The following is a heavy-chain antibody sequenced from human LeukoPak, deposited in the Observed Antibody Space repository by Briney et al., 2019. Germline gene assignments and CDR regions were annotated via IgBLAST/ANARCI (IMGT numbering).Heavy chain of an antibody. CDR1: GYTFTSYA. CDR3: ASGPSYSGSNEYFDY. V-gene: IGHV7-4-1*02. J-gene: IGHJ4*02. CDR2: INTNTGNP. Sequence: ASVKASCKASGYTFTSYAMNWVRQAPGQGLEWMGWINTNTGNPTYAQGFTGRFVFSLDTSVSTTYLQISGLKAEDTAVYYCASGPSYSGSNEYFDYWGQGTLVTVSS. D-gene: IGHD1-26*01.